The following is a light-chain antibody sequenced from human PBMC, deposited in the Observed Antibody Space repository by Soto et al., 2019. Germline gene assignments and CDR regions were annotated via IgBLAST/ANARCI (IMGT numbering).Light chain of an antibody. V-gene: IGKV3-15*01. J-gene: IGKJ4*01. CDR2: GAS. CDR1: QSVSST. CDR3: QQYNNWPRLT. Sequence: EIVMTQSPATLSVSPGERATLSCRASQSVSSTLAWYQQKPGQAPRLLIYGASTRATGIPARFSGSGSGTEFTLTISSLQSKDFAVYYGQQYNNWPRLTFGGGTKVEIK.